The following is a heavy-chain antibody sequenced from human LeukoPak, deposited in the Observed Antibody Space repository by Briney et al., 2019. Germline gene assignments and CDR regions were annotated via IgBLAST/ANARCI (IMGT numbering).Heavy chain of an antibody. CDR1: GYTFTGYY. V-gene: IGHV1-2*02. CDR3: ARDTAVYYYYYYYMDV. D-gene: IGHD5-18*01. J-gene: IGHJ6*03. Sequence: GASVKVSCKASGYTFTGYYMHWVRQAPGQGLEWMGWINPNSGGTNYAQKFQGRVTMTRDTSISTAYMELSRLRSDDTAVYYCARDTAVYYYYYYYMDVWGKGTTVTISS. CDR2: INPNSGGT.